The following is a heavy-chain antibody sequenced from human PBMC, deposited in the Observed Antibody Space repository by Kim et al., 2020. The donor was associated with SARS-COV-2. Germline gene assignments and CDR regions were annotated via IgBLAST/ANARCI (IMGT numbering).Heavy chain of an antibody. V-gene: IGHV3-74*01. Sequence: GGSLRLSCAASGFTFTNYWMHWVRQAPGKGLMWVSYVNADGTNTVYEDSATGRFTISRAKDKNTLYLQMHSMRVETTAAGIYTRGLRQETNYW. CDR3: TRGLRQETNY. CDR2: VNADGTNT. CDR1: GFTFTNYW. J-gene: IGHJ4*01. D-gene: IGHD2-2*02.